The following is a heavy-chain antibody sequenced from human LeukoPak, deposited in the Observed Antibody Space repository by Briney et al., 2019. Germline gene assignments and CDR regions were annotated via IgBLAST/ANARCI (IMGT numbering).Heavy chain of an antibody. CDR3: AKYVSAKGPPYALGV. CDR1: GFTFSSYG. V-gene: IGHV3-33*03. J-gene: IGHJ6*02. Sequence: GRSLRLSCAASGFTFSSYGMHWVRQAPGKGLEWVAVIWYDGSNKHYADSVKGRLTISRDNSEKALYLQMNRLRAEDTAVYYCAKYVSAKGPPYALGVWGQGTTVTVSS. CDR2: IWYDGSNK. D-gene: IGHD2/OR15-2a*01.